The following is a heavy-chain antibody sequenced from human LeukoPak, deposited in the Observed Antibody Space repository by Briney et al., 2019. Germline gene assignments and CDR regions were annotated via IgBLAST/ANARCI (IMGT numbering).Heavy chain of an antibody. D-gene: IGHD6-19*01. V-gene: IGHV1-24*01. CDR2: FDPKDGET. CDR1: GYTLTELS. J-gene: IGHJ1*01. Sequence: ASVKVSCKVSGYTLTELSMHWVRQAPGKGLEWMGGFDPKDGETIYAQKFQGRVTMTEDTSTDTAYMELSSLRSEDTAVYYCATTAPRSSGWYREYFQHWGQGTLVTVSS. CDR3: ATTAPRSSGWYREYFQH.